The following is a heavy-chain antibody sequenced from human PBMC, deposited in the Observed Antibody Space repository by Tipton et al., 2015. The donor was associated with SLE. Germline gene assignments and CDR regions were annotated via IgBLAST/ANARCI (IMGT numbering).Heavy chain of an antibody. CDR1: GGSFSGYY. Sequence: TLSLTCAVYGGSFSGYYWSWIRQPPGKGLEWIGEINHSGSTNYNPSLKSRVTISVDTSKNQFSLKLSPLTAADTAVYYCASLRTEYYYGSRADYWGQGTLVTVSS. D-gene: IGHD3-10*01. CDR2: INHSGST. V-gene: IGHV4-34*01. J-gene: IGHJ4*02. CDR3: ASLRTEYYYGSRADY.